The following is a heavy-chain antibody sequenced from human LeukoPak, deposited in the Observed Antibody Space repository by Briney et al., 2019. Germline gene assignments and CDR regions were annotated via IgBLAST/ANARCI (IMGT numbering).Heavy chain of an antibody. CDR3: ARRPWDSRSYYLDF. V-gene: IGHV4-39*01. Sequence: PSETLSLTCTVSGGSISSSSYYWGWIRQPPGKGLEWIGSIYYSGSTYYNPSLKSRVTISVDTSKNQFSLKLSSVTAAAPAVYSCARRPWDSRSYYLDFWGQGTLVTVSS. D-gene: IGHD1-26*01. CDR1: GGSISSSSYY. CDR2: IYYSGST. J-gene: IGHJ4*02.